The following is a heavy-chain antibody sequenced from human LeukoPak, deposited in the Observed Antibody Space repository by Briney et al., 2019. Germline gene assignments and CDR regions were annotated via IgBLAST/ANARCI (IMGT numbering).Heavy chain of an antibody. CDR2: IWYDGSNK. CDR3: ARAPTETTFVDY. V-gene: IGHV3-33*01. Sequence: GGSLRLSCAASGFTFSSYGMHWVRQAPGKGLEWVAVIWYDGSNKYYADSVKGRFTISRDNSKNTLYLQMNSLRAEDTAVYYCARAPTETTFVDYWGQGTLVTVSS. J-gene: IGHJ4*02. CDR1: GFTFSSYG. D-gene: IGHD1-1*01.